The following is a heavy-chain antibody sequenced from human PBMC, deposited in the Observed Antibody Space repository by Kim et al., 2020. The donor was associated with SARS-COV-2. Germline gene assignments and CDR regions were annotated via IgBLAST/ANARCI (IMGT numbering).Heavy chain of an antibody. D-gene: IGHD3-10*01. V-gene: IGHV3-30-3*01. CDR3: ARPGGSGSYFSWFDP. CDR1: GFTFSSYA. CDR2: ISYDGSNK. Sequence: GGSLRLSCAASGFTFSSYAMHWVRQAPGKGLEWVAVISYDGSNKYYADSVKGRFTISRDNSKNTLYLQMNSLRAEDTAVYYCARPGGSGSYFSWFDPGGQGTLVTVSS. J-gene: IGHJ5*02.